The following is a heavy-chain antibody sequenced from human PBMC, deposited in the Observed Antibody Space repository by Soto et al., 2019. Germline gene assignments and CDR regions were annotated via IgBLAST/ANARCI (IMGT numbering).Heavy chain of an antibody. Sequence: EVQLVESGGGLVQPGGSLRLSCEASGFTFRNYDMHWVRQGTGKGLEWVSGISAAGDPDYADSVEGRFTISRENAQNSFSLQTNSLRVGDTAVYYCARTDRDFYGLDVWGQGTTVIVSS. CDR1: GFTFRNYD. CDR3: ARTDRDFYGLDV. V-gene: IGHV3-13*05. J-gene: IGHJ6*02. CDR2: ISAAGDP.